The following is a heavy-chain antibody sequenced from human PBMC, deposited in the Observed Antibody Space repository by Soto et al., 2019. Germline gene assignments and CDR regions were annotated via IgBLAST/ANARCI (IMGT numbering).Heavy chain of an antibody. CDR1: GFTFSSYV. Sequence: EVQLLESGGNLVQPGGSLRLSCAASGFTFSSYVMTWVRQAPGKGLEWVSAISERDGSTYYADSVKGRFTISRDNPKNTLYLQMNSLRAEDTAVYYCAKGGWGDYWGQGTLVTVSS. CDR2: ISERDGST. J-gene: IGHJ4*02. V-gene: IGHV3-23*01. D-gene: IGHD7-27*01. CDR3: AKGGWGDY.